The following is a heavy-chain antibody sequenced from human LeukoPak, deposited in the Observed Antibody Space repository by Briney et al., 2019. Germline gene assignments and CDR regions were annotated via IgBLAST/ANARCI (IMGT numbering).Heavy chain of an antibody. CDR1: GYTFTSYA. CDR2: INAGNGNI. J-gene: IGHJ5*02. CDR3: ARVKGDYVPRSWFDP. D-gene: IGHD4-17*01. V-gene: IGHV1-3*01. Sequence: ASVKVSCKASGYTFTSYAIHWVRQAPGQRLEWMGRINAGNGNIIYSQNFQGRVTITADESTSTAYMELSSLRSEDTAVYYCARVKGDYVPRSWFDPWGQGTLVTVSS.